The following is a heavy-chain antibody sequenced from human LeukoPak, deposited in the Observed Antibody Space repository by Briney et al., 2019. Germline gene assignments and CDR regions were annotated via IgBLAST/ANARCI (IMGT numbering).Heavy chain of an antibody. Sequence: SETLSLTCTVSGGSISSYYWSWIRQPPGKGLEWIGYIYYSGSTNYNPSLKSRVTISVDTSKNQFSLKLTSVTAADTAVYYCAREPINHYDFWSGYYYYFDYWGQGTLVTVSS. CDR2: IYYSGST. CDR3: AREPINHYDFWSGYYYYFDY. J-gene: IGHJ4*02. CDR1: GGSISSYY. V-gene: IGHV4-59*12. D-gene: IGHD3-3*01.